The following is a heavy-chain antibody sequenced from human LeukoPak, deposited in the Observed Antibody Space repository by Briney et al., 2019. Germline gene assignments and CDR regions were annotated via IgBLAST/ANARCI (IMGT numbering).Heavy chain of an antibody. D-gene: IGHD2-21*02. CDR1: GGSISSSSYY. CDR2: IYYSGST. Sequence: SETLSLTCTVSGGSISSSSYYWGWIRQPPGKGLEWIGSIYYSGSTYYNPSLKSRVTISVDTSKNQFSLKLSSVTAADTAVYYCARSSAYCGGDCYSDYWGQGTLVTVSS. CDR3: ARSSAYCGGDCYSDY. V-gene: IGHV4-39*07. J-gene: IGHJ4*02.